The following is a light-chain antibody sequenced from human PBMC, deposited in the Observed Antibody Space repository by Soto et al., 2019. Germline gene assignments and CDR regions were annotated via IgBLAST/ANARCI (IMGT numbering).Light chain of an antibody. CDR3: SSYSSTSTLV. CDR1: TNDVGDYNY. Sequence: QSALTQPASVSGSPGQSITISCTGTTNDVGDYNYVAWYQQHSGKVPRLMIYEVSNRPPGVSYRFSGSKSGSTASLTISGLQAEDEADYYCSSYSSTSTLVFGAGTKLTVL. CDR2: EVS. V-gene: IGLV2-14*01. J-gene: IGLJ1*01.